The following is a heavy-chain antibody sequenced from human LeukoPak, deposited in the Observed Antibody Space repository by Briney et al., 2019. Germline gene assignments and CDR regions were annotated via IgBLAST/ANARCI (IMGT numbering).Heavy chain of an antibody. D-gene: IGHD7-27*01. V-gene: IGHV3-30*18. CDR2: ISYDGSNK. CDR1: GFTFSSYG. CDR3: AKDLGY. Sequence: PGGSLRLSCAASGFTFSSYGMHWVRQAPGKGLEWVAVISYDGSNKYYADSVKGRFTISRDNSKNTLYLQMNSLRAEDTAVYYCAKDLGYWGQGTLVTVPS. J-gene: IGHJ4*02.